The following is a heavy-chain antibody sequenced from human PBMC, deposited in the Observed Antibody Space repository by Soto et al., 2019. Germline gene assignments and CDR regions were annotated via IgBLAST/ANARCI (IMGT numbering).Heavy chain of an antibody. Sequence: QVQLQESGPGLVKPSETLSLTCTVSGGSVRSYYWSWVRQPPRKRLEWIGYVYYSGTTKYNPSLPSRLIISVDTSNNQFSLKLASVTAADTAVYYCARHPEFGKGLLEYWGQGTLVTVCS. CDR1: GGSVRSYY. V-gene: IGHV4-59*08. CDR2: VYYSGTT. CDR3: ARHPEFGKGLLEY. D-gene: IGHD3-10*01. J-gene: IGHJ4*02.